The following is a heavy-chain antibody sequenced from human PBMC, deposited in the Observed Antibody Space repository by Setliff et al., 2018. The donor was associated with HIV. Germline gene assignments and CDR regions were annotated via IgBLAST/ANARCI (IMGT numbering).Heavy chain of an antibody. D-gene: IGHD3-10*01. CDR2: ISGSGGDT. J-gene: IGHJ6*02. CDR1: GFTFSSYA. Sequence: GGSLRLSCASSGFTFSSYAMTWVRQAPGKGLECVAVISGSGGDTYYADSVKGRFVISREKSKNILYLQMNSLRAEDTAVYYCARDLGSWAGDDGFGVWGQGTTVTVSS. CDR3: ARDLGSWAGDDGFGV. V-gene: IGHV3-23*01.